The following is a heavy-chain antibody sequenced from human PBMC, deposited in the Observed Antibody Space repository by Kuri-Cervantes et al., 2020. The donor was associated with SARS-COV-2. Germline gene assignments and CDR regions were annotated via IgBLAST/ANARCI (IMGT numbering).Heavy chain of an antibody. CDR1: GYSISSGYY. V-gene: IGHV4-38-2*02. CDR3: ARVPIAAPEY. D-gene: IGHD6-13*01. Sequence: SETLSLTCTVSGYSISSGYYWGWIRQPPGKGLEWIGYIYHSGSTYYNPSLRSRVTISVDTSKNQFSLKLSSVTAADTAVYYCARVPIAAPEYWGQGTLVTVSS. CDR2: IYHSGST. J-gene: IGHJ4*02.